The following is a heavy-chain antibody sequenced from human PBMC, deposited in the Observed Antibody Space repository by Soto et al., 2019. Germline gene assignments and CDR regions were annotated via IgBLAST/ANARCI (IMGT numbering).Heavy chain of an antibody. J-gene: IGHJ5*02. CDR2: INNDGSST. D-gene: IGHD2-2*01. V-gene: IGHV3-74*01. CDR3: ARSTPPDGGFDP. Sequence: SLRPSGASSGFTLRSYWMHWVRQAPGKWLVWCSRINNDGSSTSYADSVKGRFTISRDNAKNTLYLQMNSLRAEDTAVYYCARSTPPDGGFDPWGQGTMVTV. CDR1: GFTLRSYW.